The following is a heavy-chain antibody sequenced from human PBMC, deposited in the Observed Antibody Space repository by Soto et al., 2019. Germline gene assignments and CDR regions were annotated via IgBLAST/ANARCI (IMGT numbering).Heavy chain of an antibody. CDR2: ISYDGNNK. Sequence: PGGSLRLSCAASGFSLSNNGMHWVRQAPGKGLEWVADISYDGNNKYYADSVKGRFTISRDNSKNTVYLEMNNLRAEDTAMYYCAKGGSVHYMTCYYYYGMDVGGQGTTVTVAS. D-gene: IGHD2-15*01. CDR1: GFSLSNNG. V-gene: IGHV3-30*18. J-gene: IGHJ6*02. CDR3: AKGGSVHYMTCYYYYGMDV.